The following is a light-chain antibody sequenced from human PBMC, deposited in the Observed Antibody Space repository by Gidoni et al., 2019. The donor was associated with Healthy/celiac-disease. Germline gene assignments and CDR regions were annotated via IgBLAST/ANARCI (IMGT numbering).Light chain of an antibody. J-gene: IGKJ4*01. V-gene: IGKV3-15*01. CDR2: GAS. Sequence: EIVMTQSPATLSVSPRERATLSCRASQSVSSNLAWYQQKPGQAPRLLIYGASTRATGIPARFSGSGSGTEFTLTISSLQSEDFAVYYCQQYNNWPALTFXGXTKVEIK. CDR3: QQYNNWPALT. CDR1: QSVSSN.